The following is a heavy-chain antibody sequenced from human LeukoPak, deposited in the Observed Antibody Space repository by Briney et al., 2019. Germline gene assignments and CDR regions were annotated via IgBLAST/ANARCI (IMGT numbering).Heavy chain of an antibody. Sequence: GGSLRLSCAASGFTFSNYAMSWVRQAPGKGLEWVSSINGRGGSTYYADSVKGRFTISRDNSKNTLYLQMNSLRAEDTAVYYCAKASAMIVVVSKYFDYWGQGTLVTVSS. V-gene: IGHV3-23*01. J-gene: IGHJ4*02. D-gene: IGHD3-22*01. CDR3: AKASAMIVVVSKYFDY. CDR2: INGRGGST. CDR1: GFTFSNYA.